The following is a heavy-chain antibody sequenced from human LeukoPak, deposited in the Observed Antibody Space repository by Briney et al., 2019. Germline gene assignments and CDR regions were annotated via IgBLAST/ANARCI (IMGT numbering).Heavy chain of an antibody. CDR2: INHSGST. CDR1: GGSFSGYY. J-gene: IGHJ4*02. D-gene: IGHD6-13*01. Sequence: SETLSLTCAVYGGSFSGYYWSWIRQPPGKGLEWIGEINHSGSTNYNPSLKSRVTISVDTSKNQFSLKLSSVTAADTAVYYCARLREYSSSWMRGYYFDYWGQGTLATVSS. CDR3: ARLREYSSSWMRGYYFDY. V-gene: IGHV4-34*01.